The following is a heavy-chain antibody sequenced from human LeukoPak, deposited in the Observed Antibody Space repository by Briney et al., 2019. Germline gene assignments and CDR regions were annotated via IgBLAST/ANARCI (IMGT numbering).Heavy chain of an antibody. CDR1: GFTFSSYG. CDR2: ISGSGGST. Sequence: LSGGSLRLSCAASGFTFSSYGMSWVRQAPGKGLEWVSAISGSGGSTYYADSVKGRFTISRDNSKNTLYLQMNSLRAEDTAVYYCARRISGYPGYFDYWGQGTLVTVSS. J-gene: IGHJ4*02. V-gene: IGHV3-23*01. D-gene: IGHD3-22*01. CDR3: ARRISGYPGYFDY.